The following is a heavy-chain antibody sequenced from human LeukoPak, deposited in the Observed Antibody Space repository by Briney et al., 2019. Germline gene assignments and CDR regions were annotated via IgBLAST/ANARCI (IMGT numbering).Heavy chain of an antibody. V-gene: IGHV3-30*04. CDR1: GFTFNNYA. D-gene: IGHD1-26*01. CDR3: ARDTSGSPSEY. J-gene: IGHJ4*02. Sequence: GGSLRLSCAASGFTFNNYAIHWVRQAPGKGLEWVAVISHDGNTEYYRDSVKGRFTISRDNSRNTLYLQMHSLSVEDTAVYYCARDTSGSPSEYWGQGTLVTVSS. CDR2: ISHDGNTE.